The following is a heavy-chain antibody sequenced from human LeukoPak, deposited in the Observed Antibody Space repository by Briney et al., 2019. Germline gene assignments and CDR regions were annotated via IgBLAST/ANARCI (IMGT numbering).Heavy chain of an antibody. CDR3: ARVGHYGDYTFDY. Sequence: GGSLRLSCAASEFSVGSNYMTWVRQAPGKGLEWVSLIYSGGSTYYADSVKGRFTISRDNSKNTLYLQMNSLRAEDTAVYYCARVGHYGDYTFDYWGQGTLVTVSS. V-gene: IGHV3-66*01. CDR2: IYSGGST. J-gene: IGHJ4*02. D-gene: IGHD4-17*01. CDR1: EFSVGSNY.